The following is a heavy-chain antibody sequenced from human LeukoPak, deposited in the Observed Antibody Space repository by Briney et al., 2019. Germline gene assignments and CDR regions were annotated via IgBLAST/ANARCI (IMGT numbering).Heavy chain of an antibody. J-gene: IGHJ4*02. CDR1: GYTLTELS. CDR2: FDPEDGET. D-gene: IGHD6-19*01. V-gene: IGHV1-24*01. CDR3: ATGGQKLYSSGWYGHKLSY. Sequence: ASVKVSCKVSGYTLTELSMHWVRQAPGKGLEWMGGFDPEDGETIYAQKFQGRVTMTEDTSTDTAYMELSSLRSEDTAVYYCATGGQKLYSSGWYGHKLSYWGQGTLVTVSS.